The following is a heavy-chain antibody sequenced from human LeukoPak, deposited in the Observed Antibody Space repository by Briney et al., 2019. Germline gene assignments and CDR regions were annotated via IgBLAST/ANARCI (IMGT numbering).Heavy chain of an antibody. CDR3: VRGGTTMVRGVVA. CDR2: ISSNGGST. V-gene: IGHV3-64D*06. Sequence: GGSLRLSCSASGFTFSSYAIHWVRQAPGKGLEYFSGISSNGGSTYYADSVKGRFTISRDNSKNTLYLQMSSLRDEDTAVYYWVRGGTTMVRGVVAWGQGTLVTVSS. D-gene: IGHD3-10*01. CDR1: GFTFSSYA. J-gene: IGHJ5*02.